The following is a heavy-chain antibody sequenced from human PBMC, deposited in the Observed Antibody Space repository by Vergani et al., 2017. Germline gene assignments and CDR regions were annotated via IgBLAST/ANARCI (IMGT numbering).Heavy chain of an antibody. Sequence: QLQLQESGPGLVKPSETLSLTCTVSGGSISSSSYYWGWIRQPPGKGLEWIGSIYYSGSTYYNPSLKSRVTISVDTSKNQFSLKLSSVTAADAAVYYCAGQLGGSSGWYDYWGQGTLVTVSS. CDR2: IYYSGST. CDR1: GGSISSSSYY. CDR3: AGQLGGSSGWYDY. D-gene: IGHD6-19*01. J-gene: IGHJ4*02. V-gene: IGHV4-39*01.